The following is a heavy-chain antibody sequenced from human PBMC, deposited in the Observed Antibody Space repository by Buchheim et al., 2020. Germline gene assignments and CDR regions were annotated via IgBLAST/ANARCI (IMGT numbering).Heavy chain of an antibody. V-gene: IGHV1-69*01. J-gene: IGHJ2*01. CDR2: IIPIFGTA. Sequence: QVQLVQSGAEVKKPGSSVKVSCKASGGTFSSYAISWVRQAPGQGLEWMGGIIPIFGTANYAQKFQGRVTITADESTSQAYMELSSLRAEDTAVYYCASFWSGYYINSGDWYFDLWGRGTL. CDR1: GGTFSSYA. D-gene: IGHD3-3*01. CDR3: ASFWSGYYINSGDWYFDL.